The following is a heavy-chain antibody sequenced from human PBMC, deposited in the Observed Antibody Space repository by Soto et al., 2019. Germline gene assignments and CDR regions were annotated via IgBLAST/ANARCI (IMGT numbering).Heavy chain of an antibody. V-gene: IGHV4-39*01. Sequence: SETLSLTCTVSGGSISSSSYYWGWIRQPPGKGLEWIGSIYYSGSTYYNPSLKSRVTISVDTSKNQFSLKLSSVTAADTAVYYCARGGSSSWGGWFDPWGQGTLVTVSS. J-gene: IGHJ5*02. CDR1: GGSISSSSYY. CDR2: IYYSGST. CDR3: ARGGSSSWGGWFDP. D-gene: IGHD6-13*01.